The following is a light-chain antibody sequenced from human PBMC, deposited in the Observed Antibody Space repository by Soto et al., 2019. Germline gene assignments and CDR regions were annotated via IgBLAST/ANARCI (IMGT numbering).Light chain of an antibody. J-gene: IGLJ3*02. V-gene: IGLV2-14*03. CDR2: DVS. CDR3: SSYTSSSTVV. Sequence: QSALTQPASVSGSPGQSITISCTGTSIGVGGYNYVSWYQQHPGKAPKLMIYDVSYRPSGVSNRFSGSKSGNTASLTISGLQADDEADYYCSSYTSSSTVVFGGGTKLTVL. CDR1: SIGVGGYNY.